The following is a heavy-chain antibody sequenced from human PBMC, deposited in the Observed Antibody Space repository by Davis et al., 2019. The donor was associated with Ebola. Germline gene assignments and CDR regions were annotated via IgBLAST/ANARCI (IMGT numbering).Heavy chain of an antibody. CDR1: GGSFSGYY. CDR3: ARLGYGGTIFDY. D-gene: IGHD1-1*01. Sequence: PSETLSLTCAVSGGSFSGYYWSWIRQPPGKGLEWIGYIYYSGSTNYNPSLKSRVTISVDTSKNQFSLKLSSVTAADTAVYYCARLGYGGTIFDYWGQGTLVTVSS. J-gene: IGHJ4*02. V-gene: IGHV4-59*08. CDR2: IYYSGST.